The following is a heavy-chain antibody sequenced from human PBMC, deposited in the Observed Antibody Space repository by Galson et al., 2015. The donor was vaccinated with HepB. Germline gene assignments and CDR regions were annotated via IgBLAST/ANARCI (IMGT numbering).Heavy chain of an antibody. V-gene: IGHV3-48*01. CDR3: ARRVHYYYGMDV. J-gene: IGHJ6*02. CDR1: GFAFSSYA. CDR2: ISSGSTI. Sequence: SLRLSCAASGFAFSSYAMNWVRQAPGKGLEWLSYISSGSTIYYADSVKGRFTISRDNAKNSLYLQMNSLRAEDTAVYYCARRVHYYYGMDVWGLGTTVTVSS.